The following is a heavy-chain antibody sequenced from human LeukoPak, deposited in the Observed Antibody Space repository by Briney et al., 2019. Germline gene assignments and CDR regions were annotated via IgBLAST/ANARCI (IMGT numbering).Heavy chain of an antibody. CDR3: TRSSYDSSGSYYFDY. V-gene: IGHV3-13*01. D-gene: IGHD3-22*01. CDR2: IGTAGDT. CDR1: GFTFTGYD. J-gene: IGHJ4*02. Sequence: HPGGSLRLSCAASGFTFTGYDMHWVRQAIGKGLEWVPTIGTAGDTYYPGSVKGRFTSSRENARNSLYLHLNNLRAGDTAVYYCTRSSYDSSGSYYFDYWGQGTLVTVSS.